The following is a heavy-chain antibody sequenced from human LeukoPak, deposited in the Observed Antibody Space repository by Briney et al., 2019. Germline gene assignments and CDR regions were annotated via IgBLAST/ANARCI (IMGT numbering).Heavy chain of an antibody. J-gene: IGHJ4*02. V-gene: IGHV4-39*07. CDR2: IYYSGSS. CDR1: GGSISSSSSY. CDR3: ARTTYYFESTGTLYYFDY. Sequence: SETLSLTCSVSGGSISSSSSYWGWIRQPPGKGLEWIGSIYYSGSSFDNPALKSRVTISVDTSKNQFSLTLSSVTAADTAVYYCARTTYYFESTGTLYYFDYWGQGTLVTVSS. D-gene: IGHD3-22*01.